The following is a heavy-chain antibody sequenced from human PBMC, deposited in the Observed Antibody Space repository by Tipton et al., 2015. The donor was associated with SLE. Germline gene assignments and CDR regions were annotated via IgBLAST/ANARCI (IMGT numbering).Heavy chain of an antibody. Sequence: TLSLTCTVSGGSISSYYWSWIRQPAGKGLEWIGRIYTNGSTNHNPSLKSRVTISVDTSKNQFSLKLSSVTAADTAVYYCARGGSGRRFDYWGQGTLVTVSS. D-gene: IGHD6-19*01. CDR2: IYTNGST. CDR1: GGSISSYY. V-gene: IGHV4-4*07. J-gene: IGHJ4*02. CDR3: ARGGSGRRFDY.